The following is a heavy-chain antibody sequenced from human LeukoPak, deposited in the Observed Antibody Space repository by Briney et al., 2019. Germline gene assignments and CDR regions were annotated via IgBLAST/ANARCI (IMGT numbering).Heavy chain of an antibody. V-gene: IGHV3-21*01. D-gene: IGHD5-18*01. Sequence: PGGSLSLSCAASRFTYNSYSMNWVPQAPGKGLEWVSSISSSSSYIYYADSVKGRFTIYRDNAKNSLYLQMNSLRAEDTAVYYCARAGEFGYGFERDVWGQGTTVTVSS. CDR1: RFTYNSYS. CDR2: ISSSSSYI. CDR3: ARAGEFGYGFERDV. J-gene: IGHJ6*02.